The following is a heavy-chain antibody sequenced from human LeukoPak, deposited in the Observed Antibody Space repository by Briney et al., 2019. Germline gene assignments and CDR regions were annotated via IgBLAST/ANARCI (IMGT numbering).Heavy chain of an antibody. D-gene: IGHD3-10*01. CDR3: ARAQGVIPVAFDI. Sequence: PSETLSLTCTVSGGSISSYYWSWIRQPPGKGLEWIGYIYYSGSTNYNPSLKSRVTISVDTSKNQFSLKLSSVTAADTAVYYCARAQGVIPVAFDIWGQGTMVTVSS. J-gene: IGHJ3*02. CDR1: GGSISSYY. V-gene: IGHV4-59*01. CDR2: IYYSGST.